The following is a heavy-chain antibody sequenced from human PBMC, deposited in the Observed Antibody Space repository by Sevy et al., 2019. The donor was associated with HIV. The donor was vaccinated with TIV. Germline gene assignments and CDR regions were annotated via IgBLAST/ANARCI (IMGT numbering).Heavy chain of an antibody. CDR2: IYYSGST. CDR3: ARDHYYGSGSYYPYGMDV. J-gene: IGHJ6*02. V-gene: IGHV4-59*01. D-gene: IGHD3-10*01. Sequence: SETLSLTCTVSGGSISSYYWSWIRQPPGKGLEWIGYIYYSGSTNYNPSLKSRVTISVDTSKNQFSLKLSSVTAADTVVYYCARDHYYGSGSYYPYGMDVWGQGTTVTVSS. CDR1: GGSISSYY.